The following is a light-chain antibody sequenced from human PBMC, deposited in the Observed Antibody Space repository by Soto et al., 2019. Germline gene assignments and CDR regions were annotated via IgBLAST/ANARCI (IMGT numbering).Light chain of an antibody. CDR2: EVA. Sequence: QSVLTQPASVSGSPGQSITISCTGTSSDIGFYNYVSWYQQHPGNAPRLIIFEVAKRPSGVSSRLSGSKSGNTASLAISGLQAEDEADYHCSSYTSTSPLDVFGTGSQLTVL. V-gene: IGLV2-14*01. CDR1: SSDIGFYNY. CDR3: SSYTSTSPLDV. J-gene: IGLJ1*01.